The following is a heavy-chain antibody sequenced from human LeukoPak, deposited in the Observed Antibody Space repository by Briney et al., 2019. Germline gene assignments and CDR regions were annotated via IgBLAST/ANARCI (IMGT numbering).Heavy chain of an antibody. CDR1: GYSISSGYY. J-gene: IGHJ4*02. CDR3: ARGGGGVTIDY. V-gene: IGHV4-38-2*02. D-gene: IGHD2-21*02. CDR2: IYHNGST. Sequence: SETLSLTCTVSGYSISSGYYWGWIRQPPGKGLEWIGSIYHNGSTYYNPSLKSRVTISVDTSKNQFSLKLSSVTAADTAVYYCARGGGGVTIDYWGQGTLVTVSS.